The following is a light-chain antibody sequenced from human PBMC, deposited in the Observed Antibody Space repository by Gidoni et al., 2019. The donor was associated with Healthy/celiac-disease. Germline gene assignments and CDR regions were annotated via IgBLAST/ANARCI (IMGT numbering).Light chain of an antibody. J-gene: IGLJ2*01. CDR3: QAWDSSVV. CDR2: QDS. V-gene: IGLV3-1*01. CDR1: KLGDKY. Sequence: SYELTQPPSVSVSPGQTASITCSGDKLGDKYACWYQQKPGQSPVLVIHQDSKRPSGITERFSGSNSGNTATLTISGTQAMDEADYYCQAWDSSVVFGGGTKLTVL.